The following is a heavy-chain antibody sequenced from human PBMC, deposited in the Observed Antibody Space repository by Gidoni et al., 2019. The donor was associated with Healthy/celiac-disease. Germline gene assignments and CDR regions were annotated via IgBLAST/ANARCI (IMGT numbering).Heavy chain of an antibody. CDR2: INHSGST. V-gene: IGHV4-34*01. Sequence: QVQLQQWGAGLLKPSETLSLTCAVSGGSFSGYYWSWIRQPPGKGLEWIGEINHSGSTNYNPSLKSRVTISVDTSKNQFSLKLSSVTAADTAVYYCARNTHGDSLYYFDYWGQGTLVTVSS. D-gene: IGHD4-17*01. CDR1: GGSFSGYY. J-gene: IGHJ4*02. CDR3: ARNTHGDSLYYFDY.